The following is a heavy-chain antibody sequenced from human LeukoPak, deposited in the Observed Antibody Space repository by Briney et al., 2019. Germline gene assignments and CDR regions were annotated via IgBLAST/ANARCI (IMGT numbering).Heavy chain of an antibody. Sequence: AGGSLRLSCAASGLTFSSYAMSWVRQAPGKGLEWVSAISGSGGSTYYADSVKGRFTISRDNSKNTLYLQMNSLRAEDTAVYYCAERGAVAGMGGSYYYYGMDVWGQGTTVTVSS. CDR2: ISGSGGST. CDR1: GLTFSSYA. D-gene: IGHD6-19*01. J-gene: IGHJ6*02. CDR3: AERGAVAGMGGSYYYYGMDV. V-gene: IGHV3-23*01.